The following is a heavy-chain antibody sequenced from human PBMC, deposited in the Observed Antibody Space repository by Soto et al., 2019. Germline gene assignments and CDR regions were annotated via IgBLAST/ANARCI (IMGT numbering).Heavy chain of an antibody. CDR3: ARGSGDWNYGGKYWYFDL. J-gene: IGHJ2*01. CDR2: INPNSGGA. CDR1: GYTFTTYY. D-gene: IGHD1-7*01. Sequence: ASVKVSCKASGYTFTTYYVHWVRQAPGQGLEWMGWINPNSGGAKYAQKFQDWVTVTRDTSINTAYMELNRLRSDDTAVYYCARGSGDWNYGGKYWYFDLWGRGTLVTVSS. V-gene: IGHV1-2*04.